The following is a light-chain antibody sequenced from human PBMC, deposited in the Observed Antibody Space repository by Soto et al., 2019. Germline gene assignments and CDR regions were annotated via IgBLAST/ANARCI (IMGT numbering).Light chain of an antibody. CDR2: DAS. CDR1: QSVSSN. V-gene: IGKV3-15*01. CDR3: QQYSSWLLT. Sequence: EIVMTQSPATLSVSPGESATLSCRASQSVSSNLAWNQLKPGQAPRLLIYDASTRATGVPARFSGSGSGTEFTLTISSLQSEDFAVYYCQQYSSWLLTFGGGTKVEIK. J-gene: IGKJ4*01.